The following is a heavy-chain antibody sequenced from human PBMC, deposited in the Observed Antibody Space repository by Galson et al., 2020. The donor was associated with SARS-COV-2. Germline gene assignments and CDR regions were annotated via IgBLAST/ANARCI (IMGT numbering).Heavy chain of an antibody. V-gene: IGHV4-30-4*01. D-gene: IGHD4-17*01. CDR2: IYYSGST. Sequence: SETLSLTCTVSGGSISSGDYYWSWIRQPPGKGLEWIGYIYYSGSTYYNPSLKSRVTISVDTSKNQFSLKLSSVTAADTAVYYCARVQDYGGNSAYDYWGQGTLVTVSS. CDR3: ARVQDYGGNSAYDY. CDR1: GGSISSGDYY. J-gene: IGHJ4*02.